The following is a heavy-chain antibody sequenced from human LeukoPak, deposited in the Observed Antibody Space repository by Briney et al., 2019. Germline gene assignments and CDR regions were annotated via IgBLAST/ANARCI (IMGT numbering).Heavy chain of an antibody. Sequence: PSETLSLTCTVSGDSISSGSYYWTWVRQPAGKGLEWIGRIYSRGSMDYNPSLKSRVTISLDTSKNQFSLKLSSVTAADTAVYYCARDVLAAPGTFDYWGQGALVTVSS. D-gene: IGHD6-13*01. V-gene: IGHV4-61*02. CDR2: IYSRGSM. CDR3: ARDVLAAPGTFDY. J-gene: IGHJ4*02. CDR1: GDSISSGSYY.